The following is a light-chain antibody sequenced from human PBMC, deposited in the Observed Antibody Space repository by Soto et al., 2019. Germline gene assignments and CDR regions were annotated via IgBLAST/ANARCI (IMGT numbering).Light chain of an antibody. Sequence: EIVMTQSPVTLSVSPGERATLSCRASQSVSSNLAWYQQEPGQAPRLLIYDASTRATGIPARFSGSGSGTEFTLTISRLQSEDFAVYYCQQYNDWPRTFGRGTKVEIK. V-gene: IGKV3D-15*01. CDR3: QQYNDWPRT. CDR1: QSVSSN. J-gene: IGKJ1*01. CDR2: DAS.